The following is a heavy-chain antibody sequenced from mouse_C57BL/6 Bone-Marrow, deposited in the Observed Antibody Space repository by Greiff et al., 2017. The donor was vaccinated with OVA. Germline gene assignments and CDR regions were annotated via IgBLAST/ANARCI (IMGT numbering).Heavy chain of an antibody. CDR2: IDPSDSYT. V-gene: IGHV1-69*01. CDR1: GYTFTSYW. D-gene: IGHD2-3*01. Sequence: QVQLQQPGAELVMPGASVKLSCKASGYTFTSYWMHWVKQRPGQGLEWIGEIDPSDSYTNYNQKFKGKSTLTVDKSYSTAYMQLSSLTSEDSEVYYCARWDDYYRYFDYWGQGTTLTVSS. J-gene: IGHJ2*01. CDR3: ARWDDYYRYFDY.